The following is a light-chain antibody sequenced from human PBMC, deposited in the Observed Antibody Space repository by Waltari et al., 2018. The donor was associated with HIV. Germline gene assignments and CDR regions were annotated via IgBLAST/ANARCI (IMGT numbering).Light chain of an antibody. CDR3: HSYDRTLGGSV. J-gene: IGLJ3*02. Sequence: QSVLTQPPSVSGAPGQRVTISCTGDSSNIGAGYDVHWCRQLPGTAPKLLISDNVNRPAGVPDRFSESTSGTSASLPITGLQAEDEADYYCHSYDRTLGGSVFGGGTKVTVL. CDR1: SSNIGAGYD. CDR2: DNV. V-gene: IGLV1-40*01.